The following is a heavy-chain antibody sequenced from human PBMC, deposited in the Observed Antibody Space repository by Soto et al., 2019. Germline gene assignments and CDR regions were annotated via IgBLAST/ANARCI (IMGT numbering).Heavy chain of an antibody. D-gene: IGHD5-12*01. CDR2: IRSKTYGGTT. J-gene: IGHJ4*02. V-gene: IGHV3-49*04. CDR3: TRGLYSGYQYYFDY. Sequence: QSGGSLRLSCTASGFTFGDYAMSWVRQAPGSGLEWVGFIRSKTYGGTTEYAASVKGRFTISRDDSKTIAYLQMNSLKTEDTALYYCTRGLYSGYQYYFDYWGQGTLVTVSS. CDR1: GFTFGDYA.